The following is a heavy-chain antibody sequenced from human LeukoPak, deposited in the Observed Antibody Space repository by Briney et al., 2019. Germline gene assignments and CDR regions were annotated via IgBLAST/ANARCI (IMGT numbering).Heavy chain of an antibody. CDR2: ISSSSSYI. CDR1: GFTFSSYS. CDR3: ARYYYGSGSYYSYFDY. J-gene: IGHJ4*02. D-gene: IGHD3-10*01. Sequence: GGSLRLSCAASGFTFSSYSMNWVRQAPGKGLEWVSSISSSSSYIYYADSVKGRFTISRDNSKNTLYLQMNSLRAEDTAVYYCARYYYGSGSYYSYFDYWGQGTLVTVSS. V-gene: IGHV3-21*04.